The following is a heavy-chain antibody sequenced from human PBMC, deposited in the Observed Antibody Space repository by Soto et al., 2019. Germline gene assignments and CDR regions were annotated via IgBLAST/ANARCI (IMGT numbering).Heavy chain of an antibody. CDR2: ISSSSDYT. J-gene: IGHJ4*02. D-gene: IGHD1-7*01. CDR1: GFTFSDYY. CDR3: ARGGVRGTTSRGQVYN. Sequence: QVQVVESGGGLVKPGGSLRLSCAASGFTFSDYYMKWIRQAPGKGLEWVSYISSSSDYTKYADSVKGRFTISIDNAKSSLYLQMNSLRAEDTAVYYCARGGVRGTTSRGQVYNWGQGTLVTVSS. V-gene: IGHV3-11*06.